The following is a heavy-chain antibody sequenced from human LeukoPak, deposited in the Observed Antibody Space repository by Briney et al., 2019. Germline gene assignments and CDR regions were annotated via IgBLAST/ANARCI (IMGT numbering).Heavy chain of an antibody. CDR3: ARERLGELSYHDY. D-gene: IGHD3-16*02. V-gene: IGHV3-11*05. Sequence: GGSLRLSCAASGFTFSDYYMSWIRQAPGKGLEWVSYISSSSSYINYADSVKGRFTISRDNAKNSLYLQMNSLRADDTAVYYCARERLGELSYHDYWGQGTLVTVSP. J-gene: IGHJ4*02. CDR2: ISSSSSYI. CDR1: GFTFSDYY.